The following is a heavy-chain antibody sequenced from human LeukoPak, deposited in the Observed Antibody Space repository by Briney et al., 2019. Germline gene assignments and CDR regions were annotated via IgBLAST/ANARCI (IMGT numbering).Heavy chain of an antibody. J-gene: IGHJ4*02. CDR3: ARVRTLSSGLQDY. Sequence: GGSLRLSCAASGFTFSSYAMSWVRQAPGRGLEWVSAISGSGGSTYYADSVKGRFTISRDNAKNSLYLQMNSLRAEDTALYYCARVRTLSSGLQDYWGQGTLVTVSS. D-gene: IGHD6-25*01. CDR1: GFTFSSYA. V-gene: IGHV3-23*01. CDR2: ISGSGGST.